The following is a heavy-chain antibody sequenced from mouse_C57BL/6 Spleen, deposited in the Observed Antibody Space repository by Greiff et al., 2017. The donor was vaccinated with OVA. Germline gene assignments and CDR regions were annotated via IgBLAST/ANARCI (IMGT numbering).Heavy chain of an antibody. CDR2: IDPETGGT. CDR3: TRRGGGNYGRSAMDY. Sequence: QVQLKESGAELVRPGASVTLSCKASGYTFTDYEMHWVKQTPVHGLEWIGAIDPETGGTAYNQKFKGKAILTADKSSSTAYMELRSLTSEDSAVYYCTRRGGGNYGRSAMDYWGQGTSVTVSS. V-gene: IGHV1-15*01. D-gene: IGHD2-1*01. CDR1: GYTFTDYE. J-gene: IGHJ4*01.